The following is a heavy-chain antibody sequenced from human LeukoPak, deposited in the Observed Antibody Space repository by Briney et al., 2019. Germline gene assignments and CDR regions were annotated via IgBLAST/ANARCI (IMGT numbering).Heavy chain of an antibody. J-gene: IGHJ4*02. Sequence: SQTLSLTCTVSGDSISSGTYYWTWIRQPAGKGLEWIGRIYTSGSTNYNPSLKSRVTISVDTSKNQFSLKLSSVTAADTAVYYCARGIATTLLYYFDYWGQGTLVTVSS. CDR1: GDSISSGTYY. CDR2: IYTSGST. V-gene: IGHV4-61*02. CDR3: ARGIATTLLYYFDY. D-gene: IGHD2-15*01.